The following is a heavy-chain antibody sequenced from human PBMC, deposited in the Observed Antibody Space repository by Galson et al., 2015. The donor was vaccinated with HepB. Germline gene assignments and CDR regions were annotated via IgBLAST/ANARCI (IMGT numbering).Heavy chain of an antibody. CDR3: AREGTDMFTDAFDI. CDR1: GFAFSTFW. CDR2: INTDESSI. Sequence: SLRLSCAASGFAFSTFWMHWVRQAPGKGLVWVSRINTDESSITYADSVKGRFTISRDNAKNTLYLQMNSLRAEDTAVYYCAREGTDMFTDAFDIWGQGTLVTVSS. D-gene: IGHD3-10*02. J-gene: IGHJ3*02. V-gene: IGHV3-74*01.